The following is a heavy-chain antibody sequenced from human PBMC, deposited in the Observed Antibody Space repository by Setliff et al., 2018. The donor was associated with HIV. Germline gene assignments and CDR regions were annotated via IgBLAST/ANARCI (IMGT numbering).Heavy chain of an antibody. CDR3: AKDLDIVVVPAAPDAFDI. D-gene: IGHD2-2*03. CDR2: IFHSGTT. V-gene: IGHV4-4*02. Sequence: SETLSLTCAVSGGSISSSNWWSLVRQPPGKGLGWTGKIFHSGTTNYNPSLKSRVTISVDKSKNQFSLNLKSVTAADTAVYYCAKDLDIVVVPAAPDAFDIWGQGTMVTVS. CDR1: GGSISSSNW. J-gene: IGHJ3*02.